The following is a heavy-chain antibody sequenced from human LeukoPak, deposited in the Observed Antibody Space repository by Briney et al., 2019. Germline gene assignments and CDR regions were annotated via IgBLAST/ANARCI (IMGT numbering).Heavy chain of an antibody. Sequence: PGGSLRLSCAASGFTFSGYAMNWVRQAPGKGLEWVSYISGSSTKIYYAESMKGRFTISRDNAKNSLSLQMNSLRDEDTAVYYCARPTYYYGSVDAFDIWGQGTMVTVSS. D-gene: IGHD3-10*01. CDR1: GFTFSGYA. CDR3: ARPTYYYGSVDAFDI. V-gene: IGHV3-48*02. CDR2: ISGSSTKI. J-gene: IGHJ3*02.